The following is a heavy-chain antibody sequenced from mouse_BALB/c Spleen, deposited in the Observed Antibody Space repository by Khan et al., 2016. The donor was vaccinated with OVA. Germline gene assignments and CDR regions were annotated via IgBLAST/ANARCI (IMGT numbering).Heavy chain of an antibody. CDR2: KVYDGSN. CDR1: GYSITSGYY. Sequence: EVQLVESGPGLVKPSQSLSLTCSVTGYSITSGYYWNWIRQFPGNKLEWMGYKVYDGSNNYNPSLKNRISITRDTSKNQFFLQLNSVTTEDTATYYCVGGRGWFAHWGHGTLVTVSA. CDR3: VGGRGWFAH. J-gene: IGHJ3*01. V-gene: IGHV3-6*02. D-gene: IGHD3-3*01.